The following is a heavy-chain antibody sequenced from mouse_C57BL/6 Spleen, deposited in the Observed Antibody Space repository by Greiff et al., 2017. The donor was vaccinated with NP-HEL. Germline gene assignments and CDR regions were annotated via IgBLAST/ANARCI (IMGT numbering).Heavy chain of an antibody. CDR1: GYTFTSYW. V-gene: IGHV1S81*02. D-gene: IGHD1-1*01. CDR3: ARINKIVATYFDY. CDR2: TNPTNGRT. Sequence: VQLQQSGAELVKAGASVKMSCMASGYTFTSYWMHWVKQRLGQGLVWFAETNPTNGRTYYNEKYKSKSTLTVDKSSSTAYMLLSGPTFEDCAVYYCARINKIVATYFDYWGQGTTRTVSS. J-gene: IGHJ2*01.